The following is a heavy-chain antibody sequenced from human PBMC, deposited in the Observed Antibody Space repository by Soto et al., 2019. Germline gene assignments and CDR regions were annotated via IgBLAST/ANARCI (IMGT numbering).Heavy chain of an antibody. CDR3: ARDEASGMVRGVIH. D-gene: IGHD3-10*01. V-gene: IGHV3-30-3*01. CDR2: ISYDGSNK. Sequence: GGSLRLSCAASGFTFSSYAMHWVRQAPGKGLEWVAVISYDGSNKYYADSVKGRFTISRDNSKNTPYLQMNSLRAEDTAVYYCARDEASGMVRGVIHWGQGTLVTVSS. J-gene: IGHJ4*02. CDR1: GFTFSSYA.